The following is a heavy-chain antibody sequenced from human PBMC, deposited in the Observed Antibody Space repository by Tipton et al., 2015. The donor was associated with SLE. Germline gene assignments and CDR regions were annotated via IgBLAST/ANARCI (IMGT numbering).Heavy chain of an antibody. CDR3: ARYIVVVRYFDY. D-gene: IGHD2-21*01. CDR1: GGSFNNFY. CDR2: INDSGST. V-gene: IGHV4-34*01. J-gene: IGHJ4*02. Sequence: TLSLTCTVYGGSFNNFYWSWIRQPPERGLEWIGEINDSGSTKYNPSLKSRVTISVDTSKNQFSLKLSSVTAADTAVYYCARYIVVVRYFDYWGQGTLVTVSS.